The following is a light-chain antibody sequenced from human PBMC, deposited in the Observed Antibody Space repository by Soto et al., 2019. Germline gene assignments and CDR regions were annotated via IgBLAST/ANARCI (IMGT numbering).Light chain of an antibody. V-gene: IGKV3D-20*02. CDR3: QQRSNWLT. J-gene: IGKJ4*01. Sequence: IVLTQSPGTLSLSPWERGSLSCRASQSVSSNYVAWYQQKPGQAPRLLISGASTRATGIPARFSGSGSGTDFTLTISSLEPEDFAVYYCQQRSNWLTFGGGTKVDI. CDR1: QSVSSNY. CDR2: GAS.